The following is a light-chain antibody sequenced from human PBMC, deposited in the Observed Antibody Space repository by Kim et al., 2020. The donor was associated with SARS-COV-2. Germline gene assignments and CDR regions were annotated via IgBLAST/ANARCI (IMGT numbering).Light chain of an antibody. CDR2: GAS. J-gene: IGKJ2*01. CDR1: QSVSSN. V-gene: IGKV3-15*01. CDR3: KQYDNWPYT. Sequence: EIVMTQSPATLSVSPGERATLSCRASQSVSSNLAWYQQKPGQAPRLLIYGASTGATGIPARFSGSGSGTEFTLTISSLQSEDFVVYYCKQYDNWPYTFGQGIKLEI.